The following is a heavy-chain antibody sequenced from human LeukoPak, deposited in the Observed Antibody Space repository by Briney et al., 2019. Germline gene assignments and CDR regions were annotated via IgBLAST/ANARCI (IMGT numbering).Heavy chain of an antibody. CDR2: IYYSGST. V-gene: IGHV4-59*08. CDR3: ARLRDGYNVDH. J-gene: IGHJ4*02. D-gene: IGHD5-24*01. Sequence: SETLSLTCTVSGGSISSYYWSWLRQPPGKGLEWTGYIYYSGSTNYNPSLKSRVTISEDTSKNQFSLKLSSVTAADTAVYYCARLRDGYNVDHWGQGTLVTVSS. CDR1: GGSISSYY.